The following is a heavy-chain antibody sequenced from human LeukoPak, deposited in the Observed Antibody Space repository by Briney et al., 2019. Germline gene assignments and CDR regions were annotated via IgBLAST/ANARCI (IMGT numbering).Heavy chain of an antibody. CDR3: ARVSHYYDSSGINWFDP. D-gene: IGHD3-22*01. J-gene: IGHJ5*02. CDR1: GGSISSGGYY. CDR2: IYYSGST. Sequence: TLSLTCTVSGGSISSGGYYWSWIRQHPGKGLEWIGYIYYSGSTYYNPSLKSRVTISVDTSKNQFSLKLSSVTAADTAVYYCARVSHYYDSSGINWFDPWGQGTLVTVSS. V-gene: IGHV4-31*03.